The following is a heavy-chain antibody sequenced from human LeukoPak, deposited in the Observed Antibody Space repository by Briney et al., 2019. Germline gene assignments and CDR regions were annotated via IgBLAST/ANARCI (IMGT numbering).Heavy chain of an antibody. CDR1: GYTFTSYG. CDR3: AREGYYDSSGYSTAEYFQH. CDR2: ISAYNGNT. Sequence: ASVKVSCKASGYTFTSYGISWVRQAPGQGLEWMGWISAYNGNTNYAQKLQGRVTMTTDTSTSTAYMEPRSLRSDDTAVYYCAREGYYDSSGYSTAEYFQHWGQGTLVTVSS. D-gene: IGHD3-22*01. J-gene: IGHJ1*01. V-gene: IGHV1-18*01.